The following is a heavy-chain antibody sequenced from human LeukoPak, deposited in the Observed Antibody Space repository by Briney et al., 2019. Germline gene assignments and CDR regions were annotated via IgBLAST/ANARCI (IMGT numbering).Heavy chain of an antibody. CDR2: ISGYNGNT. D-gene: IGHD5-24*01. J-gene: IGHJ4*02. CDR1: GYTFTSYG. V-gene: IGHV1-18*01. Sequence: ASVKVSCKASGYTFTSYGISWVRQAPGQGLEWMGWISGYNGNTKYAHKVQGRVTMTTDTSTGTAYMELRSLRSDDTAVYYCARDRRAGGYNTGPDYWGQGTLVTVSS. CDR3: ARDRRAGGYNTGPDY.